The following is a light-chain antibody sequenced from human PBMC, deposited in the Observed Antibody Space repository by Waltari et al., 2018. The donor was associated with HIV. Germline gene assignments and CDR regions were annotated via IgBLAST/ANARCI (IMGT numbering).Light chain of an antibody. CDR3: AAWDDSLNGFV. Sequence: QSVLTQPPSASGTPGQRVTISCSGSSPTIGINSVPWYQQLPGAAPTLLTYTNNQRPSGVPDRFSGSKSGTSASLAISGLQSEDEADYYCAAWDDSLNGFVFGAGTKVTVL. CDR2: TNN. J-gene: IGLJ1*01. V-gene: IGLV1-44*01. CDR1: SPTIGINS.